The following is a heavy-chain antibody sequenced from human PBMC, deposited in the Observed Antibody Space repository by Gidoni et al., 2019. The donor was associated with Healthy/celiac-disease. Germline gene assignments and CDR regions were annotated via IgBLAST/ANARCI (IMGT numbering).Heavy chain of an antibody. CDR3: ARDKGNRDCSGGSCYVLSYYYGMDV. D-gene: IGHD2-15*01. Sequence: QVQLVESGGGVVQPGRSLRLSCAASGFTFSSSGMPWVRPAPGKGLEWVAVIWYDGSNKYYADSVKGRFTISRDNSKNTLYLQMNSLRAEDTAVYYCARDKGNRDCSGGSCYVLSYYYGMDVWGQGTTVTVSS. V-gene: IGHV3-33*01. CDR2: IWYDGSNK. CDR1: GFTFSSSG. J-gene: IGHJ6*02.